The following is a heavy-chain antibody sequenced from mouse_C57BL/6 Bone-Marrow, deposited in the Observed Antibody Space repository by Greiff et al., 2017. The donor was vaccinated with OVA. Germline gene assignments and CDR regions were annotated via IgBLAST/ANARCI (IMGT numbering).Heavy chain of an antibody. Sequence: VQLQQSGAELVRPGASVKLSCTASGFNFKDDYMHWVKQRPEQGLEWIGWIDPGNGDTEYASKFQGKATITADTSSNTAYLQLSSLTSEYTAVYYCTQRRFAYWGQGTLVTVSA. CDR3: TQRRFAY. V-gene: IGHV14-4*01. J-gene: IGHJ3*01. CDR1: GFNFKDDY. CDR2: IDPGNGDT.